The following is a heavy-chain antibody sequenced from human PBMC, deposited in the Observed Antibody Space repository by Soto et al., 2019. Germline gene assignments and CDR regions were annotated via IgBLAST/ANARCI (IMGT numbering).Heavy chain of an antibody. CDR2: IIPIFGTA. J-gene: IGHJ5*02. CDR3: TASSSSGDWFDP. Sequence: QVQLVQSGAEVKKPGSSVKVSCKASGGTFSSYAISWVRQAPGQGLEWMGGIIPIFGTANYAQKFQGRVTSTADKSTSTAYMELSSLRSEDTAVYYCTASSSSGDWFDPWGQGTLVTVSA. D-gene: IGHD6-6*01. V-gene: IGHV1-69*06. CDR1: GGTFSSYA.